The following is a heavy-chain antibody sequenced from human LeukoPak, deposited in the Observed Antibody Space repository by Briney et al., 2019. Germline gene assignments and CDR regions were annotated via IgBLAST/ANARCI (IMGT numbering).Heavy chain of an antibody. CDR3: AGHYDSSGLDAFDI. Sequence: PSETLSLTCTVSGGSISSYYWSWIRQPPGKGLEWIGYIYYSGSTNYNPSLKSRVTISVDTSKNQFSLKLNSVTAADTAVYYCAGHYDSSGLDAFDIWGQGTMVTVSS. CDR2: IYYSGST. CDR1: GGSISSYY. D-gene: IGHD3-22*01. J-gene: IGHJ3*02. V-gene: IGHV4-59*08.